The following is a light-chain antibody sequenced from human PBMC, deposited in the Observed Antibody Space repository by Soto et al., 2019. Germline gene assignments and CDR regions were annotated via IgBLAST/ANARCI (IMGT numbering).Light chain of an antibody. CDR1: QSITPW. J-gene: IGKJ1*01. CDR3: QQFNSYPRA. V-gene: IGKV1-5*03. Sequence: DIQMTQSPATLSASVGDRVTTTCRASQSITPWLAWYHHKSGKVPKRLVSLSSSLESGVPLLFSGGVSATEFTLSICSLQPDDFATYYCQQFNSYPRAFG. CDR2: LSS.